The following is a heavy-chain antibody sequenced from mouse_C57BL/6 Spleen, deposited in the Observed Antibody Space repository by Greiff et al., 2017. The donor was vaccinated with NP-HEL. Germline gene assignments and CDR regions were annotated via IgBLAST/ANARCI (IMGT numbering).Heavy chain of an antibody. V-gene: IGHV5-16*01. Sequence: EVQLQESEGGLVQPGSSMKLSCTASGFTFSDYYMAWVRQVPEKGLEWVANINYDGSSTYYLDSLKSRFIISRDNAKNILYLQMSSLKSEDTATYYCARDEGYYGWFAYWGQGTLVTVSA. J-gene: IGHJ3*01. CDR1: GFTFSDYY. CDR2: INYDGSST. CDR3: ARDEGYYGWFAY. D-gene: IGHD2-3*01.